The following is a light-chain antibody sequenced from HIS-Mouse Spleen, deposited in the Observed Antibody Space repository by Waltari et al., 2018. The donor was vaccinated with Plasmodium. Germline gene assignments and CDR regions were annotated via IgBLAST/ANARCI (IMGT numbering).Light chain of an antibody. CDR3: QQRSNWLT. Sequence: ELVLTQSPATLSLSPGERATLSCRASQSVSSYLAWYQQKPGPAPRLLIYDASNRATGIPARFSGSGSGTDFILTISSLEPEDFAVYYCQQRSNWLTFGGGTKVEIK. V-gene: IGKV3-11*01. CDR1: QSVSSY. CDR2: DAS. J-gene: IGKJ4*01.